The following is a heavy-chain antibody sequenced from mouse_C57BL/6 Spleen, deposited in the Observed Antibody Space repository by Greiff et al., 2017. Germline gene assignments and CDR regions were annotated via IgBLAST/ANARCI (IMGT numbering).Heavy chain of an antibody. D-gene: IGHD1-1*01. CDR3: ARSLYYGSSY. Sequence: QVQLQQPGAELVRPGSSVKLSCKASGYTFTSYWMDWVKQRPGQGLEWIGNIYPSDSETHYNQKFTDKATLTVDKSSSTAYMQLSSLTSEDSAVYYCARSLYYGSSYWGQGTTLTVSS. CDR2: IYPSDSET. V-gene: IGHV1-61*01. J-gene: IGHJ2*01. CDR1: GYTFTSYW.